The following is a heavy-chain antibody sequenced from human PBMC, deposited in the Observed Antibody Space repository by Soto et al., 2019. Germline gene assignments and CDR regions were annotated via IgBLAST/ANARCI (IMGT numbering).Heavy chain of an antibody. CDR3: ATVPPRIVVVLAEFPT. D-gene: IGHD2-21*01. Sequence: QVQLKQSGPGLVRPSGTLSLTCRVSGTSISSSYWWAWVRQSPGKGLEWIGEIYHNGITKYNPSLTSRVSLSIDKSNHQFSLKLTSVTAADTAVYYCATVPPRIVVVLAEFPTWGQGTLVTVSS. J-gene: IGHJ4*02. CDR1: GTSISSSYW. V-gene: IGHV4-4*02. CDR2: IYHNGIT.